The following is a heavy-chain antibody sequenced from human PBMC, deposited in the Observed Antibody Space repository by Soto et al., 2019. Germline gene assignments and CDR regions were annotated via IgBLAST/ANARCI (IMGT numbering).Heavy chain of an antibody. CDR2: INHSGST. J-gene: IGHJ4*02. CDR3: ARGLVGATDY. D-gene: IGHD1-26*01. V-gene: IGHV4-34*01. CDR1: GGSFSGYY. Sequence: QVQLQQWGAGLLKPSETLSLTCAVYGGSFSGYYWSWIRQPPGKGLEWIGEINHSGSTNYNPSLKSRVTISVDTSKNQFSLKLSSVTAADTPVYYCARGLVGATDYWGQGTLVTVSS.